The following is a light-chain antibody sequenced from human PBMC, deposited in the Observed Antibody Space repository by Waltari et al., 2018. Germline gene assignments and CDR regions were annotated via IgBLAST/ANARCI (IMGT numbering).Light chain of an antibody. V-gene: IGKV3-15*01. CDR3: QQYHYWPVT. CDR1: QSVTN. J-gene: IGKJ1*01. Sequence: EIVMTQSPAPLSVSPGETATRFCRASQSVTNLAWYQQSPGQAHSLLIYGASTRATGVPARFSGSGSGTEFTLIISSLQSEDFAVYYCQQYHYWPVTFGQGTKVDVK. CDR2: GAS.